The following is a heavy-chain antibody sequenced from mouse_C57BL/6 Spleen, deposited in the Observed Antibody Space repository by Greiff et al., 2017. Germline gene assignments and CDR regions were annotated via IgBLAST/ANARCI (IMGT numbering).Heavy chain of an antibody. CDR1: GYTFTSYW. CDR3: ARKGSGSGLYDIDY. D-gene: IGHD1-1*01. CDR2: IDPSDGYT. J-gene: IGHJ2*01. V-gene: IGHV1-50*01. Sequence: VKLQQPGAELVKPGASVKLSCKASGYTFTSYWMQWVKQRPGQGLEWIGEIDPSDGYTNYNQKFKGKATLTVDTASSTAYMQLSSLTSEDSAVYYCARKGSGSGLYDIDYWGQGTTLTVSS.